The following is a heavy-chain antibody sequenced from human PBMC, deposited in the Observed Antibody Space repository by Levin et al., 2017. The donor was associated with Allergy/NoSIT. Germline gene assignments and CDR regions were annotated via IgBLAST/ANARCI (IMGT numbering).Heavy chain of an antibody. J-gene: IGHJ5*02. CDR2: LSSTGSS. CDR1: GGSIISTNYY. Sequence: SAPLSLPCPVSGGSIISTNYYWGWIRQPPFPFLAWLGRLSSTGSSHYNPSIQSRVTISVDTSKDHFSLNLSSVTAADTAVYYCARSSSLAWFDPWGQGTLVTVSS. V-gene: IGHV4-39*02. D-gene: IGHD3-10*01. CDR3: ARSSSLAWFDP.